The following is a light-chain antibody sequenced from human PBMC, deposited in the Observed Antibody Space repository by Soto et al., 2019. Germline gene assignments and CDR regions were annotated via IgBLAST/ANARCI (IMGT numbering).Light chain of an antibody. V-gene: IGLV1-44*01. CDR3: AAWDDSLNGPL. J-gene: IGLJ3*02. CDR2: SSN. CDR1: SSNIGSNA. Sequence: QAVVTQPPSASGTPGQRVTISCSGSSSNIGSNAVNWYQQLPGTAPTLLIYSSNQRPSGVPDRFSGSKSGTSASLAVNGLQSEDEADYYCAAWDDSLNGPLFGGGTKLTVL.